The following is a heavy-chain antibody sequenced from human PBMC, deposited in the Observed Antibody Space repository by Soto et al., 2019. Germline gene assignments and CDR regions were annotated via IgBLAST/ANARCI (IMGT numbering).Heavy chain of an antibody. CDR1: GFTFSSHC. Sequence: XGSLRVPFAASGFTFSSHCMHWVRQVPGRGLVWVSRINIDGSSTAYADSVKGRFTISRDNAKNTLYLQMDSLRAEDTAVYYCVRGDPFEYWGRGTLVTVS. CDR3: VRGDPFEY. J-gene: IGHJ4*02. V-gene: IGHV3-74*01. CDR2: INIDGSST.